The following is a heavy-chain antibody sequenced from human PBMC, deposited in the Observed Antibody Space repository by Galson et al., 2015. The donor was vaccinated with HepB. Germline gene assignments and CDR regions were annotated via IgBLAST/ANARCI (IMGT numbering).Heavy chain of an antibody. CDR1: GFSFSSYA. CDR3: AKGMGYCDY. Sequence: SLRLSCAVSGFSFSSYAMSWVRQAPGKGLEWVSEISNSGANKFYGDSVKGRFTISRDNSKNTLYVQMNSLRAEHTAVYYCAKGMGYCDYWGQRTLDTASS. V-gene: IGHV3-23*01. J-gene: IGHJ4*02. CDR2: ISNSGANK. D-gene: IGHD2-8*01.